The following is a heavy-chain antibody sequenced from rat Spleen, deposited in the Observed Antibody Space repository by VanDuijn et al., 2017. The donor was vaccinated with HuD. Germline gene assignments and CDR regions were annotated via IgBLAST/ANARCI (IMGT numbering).Heavy chain of an antibody. J-gene: IGHJ2*01. Sequence: EVQLVESGGGLVQPGRSLKLSCAASGFTFSDYGMAWVRQAPTKGLEWVATISYGDSSGHSITYYRDSVKGRFTISRDNAKSTLSLQMDSLRSDDTATYYCARRHYGYTDYFDYWGQGVMVPVSS. CDR1: GFTFSDYG. D-gene: IGHD1-11*01. CDR2: ISYGDSSGHSIT. CDR3: ARRHYGYTDYFDY. V-gene: IGHV5-29*01.